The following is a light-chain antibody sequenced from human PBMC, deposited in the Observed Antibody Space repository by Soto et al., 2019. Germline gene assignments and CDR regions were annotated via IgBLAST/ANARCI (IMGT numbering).Light chain of an antibody. V-gene: IGKV3-15*01. Sequence: DIVMTQSPVTLSVSPGDRATLSCRASQSVGHTLAWFQQKPGQAPRLLIYGASAGTTGIPDRFSGSGFGTEFTLTISSLQSEDLAVYYCQQYNSSPRTFGQGTKVEMK. CDR1: QSVGHT. CDR3: QQYNSSPRT. CDR2: GAS. J-gene: IGKJ1*01.